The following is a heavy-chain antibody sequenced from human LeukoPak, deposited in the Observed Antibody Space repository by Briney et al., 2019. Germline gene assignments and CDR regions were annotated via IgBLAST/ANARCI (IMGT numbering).Heavy chain of an antibody. V-gene: IGHV3-7*01. Sequence: PGGSLRLSCAASGFTFSSYWMSWVRQAPGKGLEWVANIKQDGSEKYYVDSVKGRFTISRDNAKNSLYLQMNSLRAEDTAVYYCAKGFWSGYLGYWGQGTLVTVSS. CDR3: AKGFWSGYLGY. J-gene: IGHJ4*02. CDR2: IKQDGSEK. CDR1: GFTFSSYW. D-gene: IGHD3-3*01.